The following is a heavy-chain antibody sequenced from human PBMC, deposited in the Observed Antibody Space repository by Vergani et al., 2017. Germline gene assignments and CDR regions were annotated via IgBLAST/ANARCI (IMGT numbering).Heavy chain of an antibody. V-gene: IGHV1-69*01. CDR3: ASGGEYCSSTSCYWRGTRYWFDP. J-gene: IGHJ5*02. Sequence: QVQLVQSGAEVKKPGSSVKVSCKASGGTFSSYAISWVRQAPGQGLEWMGGIIPIFGTANYAQKFQGRVTITADESTSTAYMELSSLRSEDTAVYYCASGGEYCSSTSCYWRGTRYWFDPWGQGTLVTVSS. D-gene: IGHD2-2*01. CDR2: IIPIFGTA. CDR1: GGTFSSYA.